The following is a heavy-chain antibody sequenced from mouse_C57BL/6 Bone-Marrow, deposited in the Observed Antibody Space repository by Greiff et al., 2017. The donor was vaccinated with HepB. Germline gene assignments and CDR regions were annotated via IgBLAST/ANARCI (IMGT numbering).Heavy chain of an antibody. Sequence: EVQLKESGPGMVKPSQSLSLTCTVTGYSITSGYDWHWIRHFPGNKLEWMGYISYSGSTNYNPSLKSRISITHDTSKNHFFLKLDSVTTEDTATYYCARGHDGYYEGFAYWGQGTLVTVSA. D-gene: IGHD2-3*01. J-gene: IGHJ3*01. V-gene: IGHV3-1*01. CDR1: GYSITSGYD. CDR3: ARGHDGYYEGFAY. CDR2: ISYSGST.